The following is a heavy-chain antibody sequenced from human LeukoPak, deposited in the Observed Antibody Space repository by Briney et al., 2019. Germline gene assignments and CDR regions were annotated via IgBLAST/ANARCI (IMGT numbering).Heavy chain of an antibody. CDR1: GDSISSGDYY. V-gene: IGHV4-61*02. J-gene: IGHJ3*02. CDR3: ARGPYSYDSSGAFDI. Sequence: SETLSLTCTVSGDSISSGDYYWSWIRQPAGKGLEWVGRISSSGSTNYNPSLKSRVTISVDTSKNQFSLKLSSVTAADTAVYFCARGPYSYDSSGAFDIWGQGTMVTVSS. D-gene: IGHD3-22*01. CDR2: ISSSGST.